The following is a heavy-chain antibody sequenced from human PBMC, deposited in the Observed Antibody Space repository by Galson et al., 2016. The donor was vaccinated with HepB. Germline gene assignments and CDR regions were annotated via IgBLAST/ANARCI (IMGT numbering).Heavy chain of an antibody. CDR1: GYTFTGSY. Sequence: SVKVSCKASGYTFTGSYIYWVRQAPGQGLEWMGWINGYNGNANYAERLQGRVTMTTDTSTSTAYMELRSLRPDDTAVYYCARPRGVATIRSGWHGHYYYGMDVWGKGTTVTVSS. D-gene: IGHD6-19*01. CDR3: ARPRGVATIRSGWHGHYYYGMDV. V-gene: IGHV1-18*04. CDR2: INGYNGNA. J-gene: IGHJ6*04.